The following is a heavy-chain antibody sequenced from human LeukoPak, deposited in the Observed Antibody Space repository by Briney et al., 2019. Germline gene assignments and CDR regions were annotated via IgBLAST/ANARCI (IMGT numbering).Heavy chain of an antibody. D-gene: IGHD2-21*02. J-gene: IGHJ4*02. V-gene: IGHV5-51*01. CDR2: IYPGDSDT. CDR1: GYSFTSYW. CDR3: AGAPGGDVGLYCGGDCYWAN. Sequence: GESLKISCKGSGYSFTSYWIGWVRQMPGKGLEWMGIIYPGDSDTRYSPSFQGQVTISADKSVSTAYLQWSGLKASDTATYYCAGAPGGDVGLYCGGDCYWANWGQGTLVTVSS.